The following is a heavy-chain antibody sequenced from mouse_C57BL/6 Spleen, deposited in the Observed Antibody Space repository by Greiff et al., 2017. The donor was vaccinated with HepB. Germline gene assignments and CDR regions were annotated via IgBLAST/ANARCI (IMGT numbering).Heavy chain of an antibody. J-gene: IGHJ1*03. Sequence: QVQLQQPGAELVMPGASVKLSCKASGYTFTSYWMHWVKQRPGQGLEWIGEIDPSDSYTNYNQKFKGKSTLTVDKSSSTAYIQLSSLTSEDSAVYYCARGHYEGIGLDWYFDVWGTGTTVTVSS. D-gene: IGHD2-4*01. CDR1: GYTFTSYW. CDR2: IDPSDSYT. V-gene: IGHV1-69*01. CDR3: ARGHYEGIGLDWYFDV.